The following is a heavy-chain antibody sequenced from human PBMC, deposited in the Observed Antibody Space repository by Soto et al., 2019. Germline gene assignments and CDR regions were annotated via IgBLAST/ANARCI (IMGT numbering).Heavy chain of an antibody. J-gene: IGHJ6*02. CDR3: AKVDGGMDV. CDR1: GFTFSSYA. V-gene: IGHV3-23*01. Sequence: GGSLRLSCAASGFTFSSYAMSWVRQAPGKGLEWVSFISGSGSNTYYADSVKGRFTISRDNSKNTLYLRMNSLRAEDAAVYYCAKVDGGMDVWGQGTTVTVSS. CDR2: ISGSGSNT.